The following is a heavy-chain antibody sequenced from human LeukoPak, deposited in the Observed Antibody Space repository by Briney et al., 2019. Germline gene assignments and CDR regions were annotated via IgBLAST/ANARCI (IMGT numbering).Heavy chain of an antibody. CDR1: GGSFSGYY. Sequence: TSETLSLTCAVYGGSFSGYYWSWIRQPPGKGLEWIGEINHSGSTNYNPSLESRVTISVDTSKNQFSLKLSSVTAADTAVYYCARATGGAARLRWFDPWGQGTLVTVSS. D-gene: IGHD6-6*01. CDR2: INHSGST. V-gene: IGHV4-34*01. J-gene: IGHJ5*02. CDR3: ARATGGAARLRWFDP.